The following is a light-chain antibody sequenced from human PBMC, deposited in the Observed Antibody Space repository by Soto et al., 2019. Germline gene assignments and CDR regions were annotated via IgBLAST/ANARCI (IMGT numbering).Light chain of an antibody. CDR2: GAS. Sequence: EIVLAQSPGTLSLSPGDRATLSCRASQSVSSSYLAWYQKKPGQAPRLLIYGASSRATGIPDRFSGSGSGTDFTLTISRLEPEDFAVYYCQQYGRSPPITFGQGTRLEIK. V-gene: IGKV3-20*01. CDR1: QSVSSSY. J-gene: IGKJ5*01. CDR3: QQYGRSPPIT.